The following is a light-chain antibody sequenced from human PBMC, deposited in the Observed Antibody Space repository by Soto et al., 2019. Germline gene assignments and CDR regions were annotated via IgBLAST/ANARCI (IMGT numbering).Light chain of an antibody. V-gene: IGKV3-11*01. CDR2: DES. J-gene: IGKJ4*01. Sequence: EIVLTQSPATLSLSPGERATLSCRASQSVSRYLAWYQQKPGQAPRLVIYDESNRATGIPARFSGSGSGTDFTLTISSLEPEDFAVYYCQQRSSWPLTFGGGTKVDIK. CDR3: QQRSSWPLT. CDR1: QSVSRY.